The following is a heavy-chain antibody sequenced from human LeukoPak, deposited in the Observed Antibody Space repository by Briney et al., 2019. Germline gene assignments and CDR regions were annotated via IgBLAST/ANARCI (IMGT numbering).Heavy chain of an antibody. J-gene: IGHJ3*02. D-gene: IGHD3-3*01. V-gene: IGHV3-23*01. Sequence: GGSLRLSCAASGFTFSSYAMSWVRQAPGKGLEWVSAISGSGGSTYYADSVKGRFTISRDNSKNTLYLQMDSLRAEDTAVYYCAKGWITIFGVVIGAFDIWGQGTMVTVSS. CDR2: ISGSGGST. CDR3: AKGWITIFGVVIGAFDI. CDR1: GFTFSSYA.